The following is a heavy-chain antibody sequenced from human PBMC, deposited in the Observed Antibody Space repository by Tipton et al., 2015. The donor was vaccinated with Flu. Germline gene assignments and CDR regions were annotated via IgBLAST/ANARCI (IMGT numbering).Heavy chain of an antibody. CDR1: GYSISSGYY. J-gene: IGHJ4*02. V-gene: IGHV4-38-2*02. Sequence: TLSLTCAVSGYSISSGYYWGWIRQPPGRGLEWIGSIYHSGITYYNPSLRSRVTILVDTSKNQFSLKLSSVTAADTAVYFCAREPAYGNYEYWGQGTLVTVSS. CDR2: IYHSGIT. D-gene: IGHD4-17*01. CDR3: AREPAYGNYEY.